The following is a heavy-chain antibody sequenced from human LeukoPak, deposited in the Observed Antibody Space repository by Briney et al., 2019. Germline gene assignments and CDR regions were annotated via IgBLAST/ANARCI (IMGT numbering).Heavy chain of an antibody. CDR1: GYTLTELS. CDR2: FDPEDGET. Sequence: ASVKVSCKVSGYTLTELSMHWVRQAPGKGLEWMGGFDPEDGETIYAQKFQGRVTMTEDTSTDTAYMELSSLRSEDTAVYYCATIALEWLSLPHVYYFDYWGQGTLVTVSS. J-gene: IGHJ4*02. D-gene: IGHD3-3*01. V-gene: IGHV1-24*01. CDR3: ATIALEWLSLPHVYYFDY.